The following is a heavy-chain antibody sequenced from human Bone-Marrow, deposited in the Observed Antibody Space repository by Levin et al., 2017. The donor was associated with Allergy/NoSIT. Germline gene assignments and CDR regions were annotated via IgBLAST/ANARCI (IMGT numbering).Heavy chain of an antibody. CDR1: GFTFSSYA. CDR3: ARDPNSSSWDRRVLNWFDP. Sequence: GGSLRLSCAASGFTFSSYAMHWVRQAPGKGLEWVAVLSYDGSNKYYADSVKGRFTISRDNSKNTLYLQMNSLRAEDTAVYYCARDPNSSSWDRRVLNWFDPWGQGILVTVSS. D-gene: IGHD6-13*01. J-gene: IGHJ5*02. CDR2: LSYDGSNK. V-gene: IGHV3-30-3*01.